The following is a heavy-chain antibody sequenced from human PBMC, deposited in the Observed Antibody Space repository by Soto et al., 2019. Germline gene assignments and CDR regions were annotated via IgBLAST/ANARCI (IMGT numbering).Heavy chain of an antibody. D-gene: IGHD6-13*01. Sequence: RGESLKISCKGPGYSFTSYWIGWVRQMPGKGLEWMGIIYPGDSDTRYSPSFQGQVTISADKSISTAYLQWSSLKASDTAMYYCARHNRVAAAYYGMDVWGQGSTVTV. CDR2: IYPGDSDT. CDR1: GYSFTSYW. J-gene: IGHJ6*02. V-gene: IGHV5-51*01. CDR3: ARHNRVAAAYYGMDV.